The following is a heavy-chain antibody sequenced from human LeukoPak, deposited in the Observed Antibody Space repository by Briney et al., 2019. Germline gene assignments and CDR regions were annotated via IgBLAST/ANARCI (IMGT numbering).Heavy chain of an antibody. Sequence: GRSLRLSCTASGFNFGDYALSWVRQAPGKGLEWLGFIRSKAYGGTTQYAASVKGRFTISRDDSRSIAYLQMNRLKTEDTGVYYCSSPRFSGYASDYWGQGTLVTVSA. CDR2: IRSKAYGGTT. J-gene: IGHJ4*02. V-gene: IGHV3-49*04. D-gene: IGHD5-12*01. CDR3: SSPRFSGYASDY. CDR1: GFNFGDYA.